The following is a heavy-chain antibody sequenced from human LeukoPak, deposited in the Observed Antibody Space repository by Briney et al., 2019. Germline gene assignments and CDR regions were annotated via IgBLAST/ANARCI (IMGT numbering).Heavy chain of an antibody. J-gene: IGHJ4*02. Sequence: GRSLRLSCAASGFTFSIYGMHWVRQAPGKGLEWVTFIRYDGSNKNYADSVKGRFTISRDNSKSTLYLQMNSLRAEDTAVYYCAKGNRYYYDSSGYYPIDYWGQGTLVTVSS. CDR3: AKGNRYYYDSSGYYPIDY. D-gene: IGHD3-22*01. CDR1: GFTFSIYG. CDR2: IRYDGSNK. V-gene: IGHV3-30*02.